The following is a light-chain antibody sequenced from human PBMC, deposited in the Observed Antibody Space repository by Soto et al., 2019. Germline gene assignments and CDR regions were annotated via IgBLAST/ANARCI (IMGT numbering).Light chain of an antibody. CDR3: QQYGSSWT. J-gene: IGKJ1*01. V-gene: IGKV3D-20*01. CDR2: DAS. Sequence: EIVLTQSPATLSLSPGERATLSCGASQSVSSIYVAWYQQKPGLAPRLLICDASSRATGIPDRFSGSGSGTDFTLTISRLEPEDFAVYYCQQYGSSWTFGQGTKVDIK. CDR1: QSVSSIY.